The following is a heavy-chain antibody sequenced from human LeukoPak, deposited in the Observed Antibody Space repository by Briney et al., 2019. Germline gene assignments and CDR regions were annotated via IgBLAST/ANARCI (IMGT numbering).Heavy chain of an antibody. CDR2: IYTSGST. D-gene: IGHD5-24*01. CDR1: GGSISSGSYY. V-gene: IGHV4-61*02. Sequence: SETLSLTCTVSGGSISSGSYYWSWIRQPAGKGLEWIGRIYTSGSTNYNPSLKSRVTISVDTSKNQFSLKLSSVTAADTAVYCCVRGDGYKDFDYWGQGTLVTVSS. CDR3: VRGDGYKDFDY. J-gene: IGHJ4*02.